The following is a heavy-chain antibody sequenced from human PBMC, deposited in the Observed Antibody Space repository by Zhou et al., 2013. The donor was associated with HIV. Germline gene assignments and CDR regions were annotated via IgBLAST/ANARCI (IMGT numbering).Heavy chain of an antibody. CDR3: GRLVGAPTRVIDY. CDR1: GGSISSDY. CDR2: ISKSGTT. D-gene: IGHD1-26*01. Sequence: QVQLQESGPGLVKPSETLSLTCTVSGGSISSDYWGWIRQSPGKGLEWIGYISKSGTTNYNPSLKTRVTISIDTSKNQFSLKLISLTAADTAVYYCGRLVGAPTRVIDYWGQGTLVIVSS. J-gene: IGHJ4*02. V-gene: IGHV4-59*01.